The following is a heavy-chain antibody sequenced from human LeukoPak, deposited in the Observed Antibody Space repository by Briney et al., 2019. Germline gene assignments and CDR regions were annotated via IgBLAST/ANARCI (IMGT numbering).Heavy chain of an antibody. CDR2: IYYSGST. V-gene: IGHV4-39*07. J-gene: IGHJ5*02. CDR1: GGSISSSSYY. D-gene: IGHD4-23*01. CDR3: ASDQQGYGGNWFDP. Sequence: KPSETLSLTCTVSGGSISSSSYYWGWIRQPPGKGLEWIGSIYYSGSTYYNPSLKSRVTMSLDASKNQFSLRLSSVTAADTAVYYCASDQQGYGGNWFDPWGQGTLVTVSS.